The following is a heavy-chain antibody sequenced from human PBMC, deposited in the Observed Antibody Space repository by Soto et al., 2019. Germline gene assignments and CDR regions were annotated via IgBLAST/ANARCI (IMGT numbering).Heavy chain of an antibody. J-gene: IGHJ6*02. Sequence: PGGSLRLSCAVSGFTFSSYGMRWVRQAPVKGLGWVAFISYDGSEKYYADSVKGRFTISRDNSKNTLYLQMNSLRAEDTAVFYCAKAGGPTYNYYGVEVWGQGTTVTVSS. D-gene: IGHD1-1*01. V-gene: IGHV3-30*18. CDR2: ISYDGSEK. CDR3: AKAGGPTYNYYGVEV. CDR1: GFTFSSYG.